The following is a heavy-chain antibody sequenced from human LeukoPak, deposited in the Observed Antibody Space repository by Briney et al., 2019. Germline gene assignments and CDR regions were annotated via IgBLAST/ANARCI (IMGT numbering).Heavy chain of an antibody. Sequence: ASVKVSCKASGYTFTGYYIHWVRQAPGQGLEWMGWINPNSGGTNYAQKFQGRVTMTRDTSISTAYMELRSLRSDDTAVYYCARDQLLWFGELFSYYYYMDVRGKGTTVTVSS. J-gene: IGHJ6*03. CDR1: GYTFTGYY. D-gene: IGHD3-10*01. CDR3: ARDQLLWFGELFSYYYYMDV. CDR2: INPNSGGT. V-gene: IGHV1-2*02.